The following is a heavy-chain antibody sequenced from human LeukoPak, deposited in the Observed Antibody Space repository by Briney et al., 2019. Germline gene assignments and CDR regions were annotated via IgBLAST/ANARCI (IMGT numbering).Heavy chain of an antibody. CDR2: ISYDGSNK. J-gene: IGHJ5*02. D-gene: IGHD6-19*01. V-gene: IGHV3-30-3*01. CDR3: ARDSSGWYDH. CDR1: GSTFSSYA. Sequence: GGSLRLSCAASGSTFSSYAMHWVRQVPGKGLEWVAVISYDGSNKYYADSVKGRFTISRGNSKNTLYLQMNGLRAEDTAVYYCARDSSGWYDHWGQGTLVTVSS.